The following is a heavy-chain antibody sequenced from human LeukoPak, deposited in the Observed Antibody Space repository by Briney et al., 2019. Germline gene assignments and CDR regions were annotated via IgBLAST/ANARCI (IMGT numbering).Heavy chain of an antibody. V-gene: IGHV3-15*01. CDR2: IKSNADGGTT. CDR1: GFTFTNAW. D-gene: IGHD2-15*01. J-gene: IGHJ2*01. Sequence: GGSLRLSCAASGFTFTNAWMSWVRQGPGKGLEWLGRIKSNADGGTTNYAAPVKGRFTISRDDSKNTLSLQMNSLKTDDSAVYYCATARCSGGSCFEGYFDLWGRGTLVTVSS. CDR3: ATARCSGGSCFEGYFDL.